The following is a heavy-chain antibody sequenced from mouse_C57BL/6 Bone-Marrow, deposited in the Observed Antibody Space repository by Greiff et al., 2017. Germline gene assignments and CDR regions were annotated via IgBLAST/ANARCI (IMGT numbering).Heavy chain of an antibody. CDR1: GYTFTSYG. Sequence: QVQLQQSGAELARPGASVKLSCKASGYTFTSYGISWVKQRTGQGLEWIGEIYPRSGNTYYNEKFKGKATLTADKSSSTAYMELRRLTSEDSAVYFCAGLLRFYWYFDVWGTGTTVTVSS. CDR2: IYPRSGNT. V-gene: IGHV1-81*01. J-gene: IGHJ1*03. D-gene: IGHD2-3*01. CDR3: AGLLRFYWYFDV.